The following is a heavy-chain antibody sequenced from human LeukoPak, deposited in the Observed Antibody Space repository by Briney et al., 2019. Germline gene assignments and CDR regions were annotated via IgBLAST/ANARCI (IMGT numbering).Heavy chain of an antibody. CDR3: ARRGSGSYYYSPYYFDY. V-gene: IGHV1-69*13. CDR1: GYTFTSYA. J-gene: IGHJ4*02. Sequence: GASVKVSCKASGYTFTSYAMNWVRQAPGQGLEWMGGIIPIFGTANYAQKFQGRVTITADESTSTAYMELSSLRSEDTAVYYCARRGSGSYYYSPYYFDYWGQGTLVTVSS. CDR2: IIPIFGTA. D-gene: IGHD3-10*01.